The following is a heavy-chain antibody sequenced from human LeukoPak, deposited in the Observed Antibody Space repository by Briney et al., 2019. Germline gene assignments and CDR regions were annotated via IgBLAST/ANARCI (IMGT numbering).Heavy chain of an antibody. Sequence: GASVKVSCKASGYTFTTYYMHWVRQAPGQGLEWMGILNPSSGSTSYAQRFQGRVTMTRDTSTSIFYMELRSLKSEDTAVYYCARDGEYYDSSGSYFDYWGQGTAVTVSS. J-gene: IGHJ4*02. CDR3: ARDGEYYDSSGSYFDY. CDR1: GYTFTTYY. CDR2: LNPSSGST. D-gene: IGHD3-22*01. V-gene: IGHV1-46*01.